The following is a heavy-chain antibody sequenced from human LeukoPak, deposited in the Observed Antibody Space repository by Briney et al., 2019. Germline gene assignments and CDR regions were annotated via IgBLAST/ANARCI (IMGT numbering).Heavy chain of an antibody. CDR3: ASEYYYDSSGFQDY. Sequence: PSETLSLTCAVYGGSFSGYYWSWIRQPPGKGLEWIGEINHSGSTNYNPSLKSRVTISVDTSKNQFSLKLSSVTAADTAVYYCASEYYYDSSGFQDYWGQGTLVTVSS. CDR2: INHSGST. J-gene: IGHJ4*02. CDR1: GGSFSGYY. D-gene: IGHD3-22*01. V-gene: IGHV4-34*01.